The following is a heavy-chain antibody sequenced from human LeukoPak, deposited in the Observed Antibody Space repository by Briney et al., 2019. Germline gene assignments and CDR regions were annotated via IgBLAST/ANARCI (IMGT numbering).Heavy chain of an antibody. CDR2: ISGSGGST. J-gene: IGHJ4*02. D-gene: IGHD2-15*01. CDR3: AKDAGAGYCSGGSCYGGGEDY. CDR1: GFTFDDYG. V-gene: IGHV3-23*01. Sequence: GGSLRLSCAASGFTFDDYGMSWVRQAPGKGLEWVSAISGSGGSTYCADSVKGRFTISRDNSKNTLYLQMNSLRAEDTAVYYCAKDAGAGYCSGGSCYGGGEDYWGQGTLVTVSS.